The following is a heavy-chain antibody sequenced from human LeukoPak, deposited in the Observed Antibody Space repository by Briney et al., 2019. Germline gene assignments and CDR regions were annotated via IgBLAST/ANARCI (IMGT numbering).Heavy chain of an antibody. CDR3: ATSESQTRFDY. V-gene: IGHV5-51*01. D-gene: IGHD1/OR15-1a*01. CDR1: GYSFTTHW. J-gene: IGHJ4*02. Sequence: GESLKISCKGSGYSFTTHWIGWVRQLPGKGLEWMGLIFPGDSETIYSPSLQGQVTIPADKSINTAYLRWSSLKASDTAMYYCATSESQTRFDYWGQGTLVTVSS. CDR2: IFPGDSET.